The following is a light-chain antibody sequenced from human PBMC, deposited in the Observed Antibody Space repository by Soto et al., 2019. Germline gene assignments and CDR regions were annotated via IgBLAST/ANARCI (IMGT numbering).Light chain of an antibody. Sequence: EVVLTQSPGTLSLSPGERATLSCRASQSVSSYLAWYQQKPGQAPRLLIYDASNRATGIPARFSGSGSGTDFTLTISGLEPEDFAVYYCQQRSNWPPTFGGGTKVDIK. J-gene: IGKJ4*01. V-gene: IGKV3-11*01. CDR1: QSVSSY. CDR3: QQRSNWPPT. CDR2: DAS.